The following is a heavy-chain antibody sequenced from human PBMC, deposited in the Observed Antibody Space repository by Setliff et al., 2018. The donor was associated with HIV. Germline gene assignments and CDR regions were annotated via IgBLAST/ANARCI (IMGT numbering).Heavy chain of an antibody. D-gene: IGHD2-15*01. J-gene: IGHJ3*02. V-gene: IGHV4-4*07. Sequence: SETLSLTCTVSGASFSNYHWTWIRQPAGKGLEWIGYVYTTGNTKYNPSLKSRVTMSVDTSKNRFSLNLSSVTAADTAVYYCARFPLLHKNAFDIWGQGTMVTVSS. CDR2: VYTTGNT. CDR3: ARFPLLHKNAFDI. CDR1: GASFSNYH.